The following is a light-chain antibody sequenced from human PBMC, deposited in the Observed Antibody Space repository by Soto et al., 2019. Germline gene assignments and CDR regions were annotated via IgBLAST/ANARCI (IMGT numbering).Light chain of an antibody. J-gene: IGLJ3*02. CDR1: NIGVKS. Sequence: SYELTQPPSVSVAPGETATITCGGNNIGVKSVHWYQQKPGQAPMMVIYYDSDRPSGTPERFSGSNSGNTATLTINWVEAGDEADYYCQVWDPYNECPVFCGGTKVTVL. CDR2: YDS. CDR3: QVWDPYNECPV. V-gene: IGLV3-21*04.